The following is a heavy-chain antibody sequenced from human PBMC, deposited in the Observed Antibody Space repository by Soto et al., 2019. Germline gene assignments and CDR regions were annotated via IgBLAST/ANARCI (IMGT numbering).Heavy chain of an antibody. CDR3: VRDRRGFYPY. D-gene: IGHD3-3*01. CDR1: GFTFSSYE. CDR2: ITSGGTHL. V-gene: IGHV3-48*03. Sequence: PGGSLRLSCAASGFTFSSYEMNWVRQAPGKGLEWVSYITSGGTHLQYAVSVKGRFTISRDNAKNSLYLQMNRLRLEDAAIYYCVRDRRGFYPYWGQGTRVTVSS. J-gene: IGHJ4*02.